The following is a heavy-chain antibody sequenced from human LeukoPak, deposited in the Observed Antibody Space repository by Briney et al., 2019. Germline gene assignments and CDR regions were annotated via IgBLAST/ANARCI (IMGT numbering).Heavy chain of an antibody. J-gene: IGHJ4*01. V-gene: IGHV3-7*01. D-gene: IGHD6-13*01. CDR3: ARDGTAPGLYFDL. CDR1: GFTFTDYW. CDR2: IRQDGGKK. Sequence: PGGSLRLSCAVSGFTFTDYWMNWVRQAPGKGLERVASIRQDGGKKSYVDSVKGRFTISRDNTKNSLYLQMSSLRAEDTAVYYCARDGTAPGLYFDLWGQGTLVTVSS.